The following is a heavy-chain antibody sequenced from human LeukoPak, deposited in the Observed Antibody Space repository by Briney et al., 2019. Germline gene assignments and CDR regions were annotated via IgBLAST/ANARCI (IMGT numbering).Heavy chain of an antibody. CDR3: AKDMDYYGSGSPDY. Sequence: PGGSLRLSCAASGFTFSSYAMSWVRQAPGKELEWVSAISGSGGSTYYADSVKGRFTISRDNSKNTLYLQMNSLRAEDTAVYYCAKDMDYYGSGSPDYWGQGTLVTVST. J-gene: IGHJ4*02. CDR1: GFTFSSYA. V-gene: IGHV3-23*01. CDR2: ISGSGGST. D-gene: IGHD3-10*01.